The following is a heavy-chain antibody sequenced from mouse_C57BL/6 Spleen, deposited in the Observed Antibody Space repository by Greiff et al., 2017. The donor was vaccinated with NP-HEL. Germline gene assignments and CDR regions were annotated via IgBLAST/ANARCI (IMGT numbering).Heavy chain of an antibody. CDR1: GYTFTSYW. Sequence: QVQLQQPGAELVMPGASVKLSCKASGYTFTSYWMHWVKQRPGQGLEWIGEIDPSDSYTNYNQKFKGKSTLTVDKSSSTAYMQLSSLTSEDSAVYYCARSGRLRRGDFDYWGQGTTLTVSS. J-gene: IGHJ2*01. V-gene: IGHV1-69*01. CDR3: ARSGRLRRGDFDY. CDR2: IDPSDSYT. D-gene: IGHD2-2*01.